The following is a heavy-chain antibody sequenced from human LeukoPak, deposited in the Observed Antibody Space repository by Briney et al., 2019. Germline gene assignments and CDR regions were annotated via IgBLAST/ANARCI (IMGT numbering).Heavy chain of an antibody. CDR3: GTQWLAHLDAFDI. CDR2: IYYSGST. V-gene: IGHV4-31*03. D-gene: IGHD6-19*01. CDR1: GGSISSGGYY. J-gene: IGHJ3*02. Sequence: SQTLSLTCTVSGGSISSGGYYWSWIRQHPGKGLEWIGYIYYSGSTYYNPSLKSRVTISVDTSKNQFSLKLSSVTAADTAVYYCGTQWLAHLDAFDIWGQGTMVTVSS.